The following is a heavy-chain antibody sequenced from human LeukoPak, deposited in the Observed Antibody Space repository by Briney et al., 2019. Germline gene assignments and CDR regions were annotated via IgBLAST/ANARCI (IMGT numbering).Heavy chain of an antibody. J-gene: IGHJ4*02. Sequence: ASVKVSCKASGYTFTGYDINWVRQATGQGLEWMGWMNPNSGNTGYAQKFQGRVTITRNTSISTAYMELSSLRSEDTAVYYCARGRRGGPIRFLEWFPSHFDYWGQGTLVTVSS. CDR2: MNPNSGNT. V-gene: IGHV1-8*01. D-gene: IGHD3-3*01. CDR3: ARGRRGGPIRFLEWFPSHFDY. CDR1: GYTFTGYD.